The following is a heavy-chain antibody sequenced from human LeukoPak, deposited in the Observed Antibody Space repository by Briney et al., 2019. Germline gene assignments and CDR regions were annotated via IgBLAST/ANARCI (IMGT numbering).Heavy chain of an antibody. D-gene: IGHD3-22*01. CDR3: EKDLSFTYYYDSSGVHYFEH. J-gene: IGHJ4*02. Sequence: GGSLRHSCAASGFTFINRAMSWVRQAPGKGLEWGSGISFGDGRTYYAESVKGRFTIYGDNSKSTLYLQMNSVRAEDTAVYYCEKDLSFTYYYDSSGVHYFEHWGQGTLVTVSS. CDR2: ISFGDGRT. CDR1: GFTFINRA. V-gene: IGHV3-23*01.